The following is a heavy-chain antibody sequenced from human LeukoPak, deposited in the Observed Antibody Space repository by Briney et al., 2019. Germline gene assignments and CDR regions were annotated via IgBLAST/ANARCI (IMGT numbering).Heavy chain of an antibody. CDR2: ISSRGSTI. Sequence: HPGGSLRLSCVGSGFMFRDESMNSVRQPPGKGLEWVSYISSRGSTIFYAESVKGRLTVSRDNAKNSLFLQMNGLRDEDTAMYYCARVQGVCNSTACFVGYADVWGKGTTVIVSS. D-gene: IGHD2/OR15-2a*01. CDR3: ARVQGVCNSTACFVGYADV. V-gene: IGHV3-48*02. CDR1: GFMFRDES. J-gene: IGHJ6*04.